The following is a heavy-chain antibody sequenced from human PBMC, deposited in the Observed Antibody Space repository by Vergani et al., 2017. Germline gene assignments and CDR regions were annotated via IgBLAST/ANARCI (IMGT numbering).Heavy chain of an antibody. D-gene: IGHD1-26*01. CDR3: TTPTKWELLYYFAY. CDR2: IRPKTDGETT. J-gene: IGHJ4*02. Sequence: EVQPVESGGGLVKPGGSLRLSCTTSGFTFSSAWRSWVRQAPGKGLEWVARIRPKTDGETTDYAAPVKGRFTISRDDSKNTLYLQMNSLKTEDTAVYYCTTPTKWELLYYFAYWGQGTLVTVSS. CDR1: GFTFSSAW. V-gene: IGHV3-15*01.